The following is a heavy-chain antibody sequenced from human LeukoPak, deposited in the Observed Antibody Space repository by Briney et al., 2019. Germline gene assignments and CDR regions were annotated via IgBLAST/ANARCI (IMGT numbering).Heavy chain of an antibody. D-gene: IGHD3-22*01. J-gene: IGHJ4*02. Sequence: PSETLSLTCAVSGGSISSSNWWNWVRQPPGKGLAWIGEIYHGGTTNYNPSLKSRVTISVDKSKNQFSLNLSSVTAADTAVYYCARGTYYYDSSGLFDYWGQGTLVTVSS. CDR3: ARGTYYYDSSGLFDY. V-gene: IGHV4-4*02. CDR1: GGSISSSNW. CDR2: IYHGGTT.